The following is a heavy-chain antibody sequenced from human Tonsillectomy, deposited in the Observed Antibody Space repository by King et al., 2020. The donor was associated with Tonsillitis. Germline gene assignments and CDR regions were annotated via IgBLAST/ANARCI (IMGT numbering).Heavy chain of an antibody. Sequence: QLVQSGAEVKKPGSSVKVSCKASGGTFSSYAISWVRQAPGQGLEWMGGIIPIFGPANYAQKFQGRATITTDKSTSTAYMELSSLRSEDTAVYYCARGKGYYYDSSGYHAFDIWGQGTMVTVSS. CDR3: ARGKGYYYDSSGYHAFDI. J-gene: IGHJ3*02. D-gene: IGHD3-22*01. CDR2: IIPIFGPA. CDR1: GGTFSSYA. V-gene: IGHV1-69*06.